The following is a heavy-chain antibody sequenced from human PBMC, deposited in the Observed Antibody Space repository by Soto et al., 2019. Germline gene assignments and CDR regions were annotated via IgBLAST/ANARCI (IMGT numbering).Heavy chain of an antibody. V-gene: IGHV4-59*01. CDR3: ARDSTWGFDFFDS. J-gene: IGHJ4*02. CDR2: VHYSGST. Sequence: QEQLQESGPGLVKPSETLSLTCTVSGGSMTTYYWNWIRQSPGKGLEWIGSVHYSGSTSYNPSLKSRVTISLDTAKNRFSLRLNSVTAADTAVYHCARDSTWGFDFFDSWGQGTLVTVSS. D-gene: IGHD7-27*01. CDR1: GGSMTTYY.